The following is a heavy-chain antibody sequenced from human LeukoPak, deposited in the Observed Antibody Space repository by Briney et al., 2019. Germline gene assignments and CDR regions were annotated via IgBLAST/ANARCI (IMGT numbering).Heavy chain of an antibody. J-gene: IGHJ4*02. Sequence: GGSLRLSCAASGFSLSGYSMHWVRRAPGKGLVWVSHIKDGGSSTSYAEIVKGRFTISRDNANNALYLHMNSLRAEDTAVYYCVRTFLFESGGPYRHFDCWGQGTLVTVSA. CDR2: IKDGGSST. CDR1: GFSLSGYS. D-gene: IGHD4-23*01. CDR3: VRTFLFESGGPYRHFDC. V-gene: IGHV3-74*01.